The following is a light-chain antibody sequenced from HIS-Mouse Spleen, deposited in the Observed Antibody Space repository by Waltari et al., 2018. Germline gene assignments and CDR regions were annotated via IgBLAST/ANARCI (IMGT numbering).Light chain of an antibody. CDR1: SSDVGSYNL. CDR3: CSYAGSSTFEV. Sequence: QSALTQPASVSGSPGQSITISCTGTSSDVGSYNLVSWYQQHPGKAPKLISYEGSKRPSGVSKRFSGSKYGNMASLTISGLQAEDEADYSCCSYAGSSTFEVFGGGTKLTVL. CDR2: EGS. V-gene: IGLV2-23*03. J-gene: IGLJ2*01.